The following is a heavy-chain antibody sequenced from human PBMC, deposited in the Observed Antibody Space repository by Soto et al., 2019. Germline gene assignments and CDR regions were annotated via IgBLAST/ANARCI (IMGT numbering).Heavy chain of an antibody. CDR1: GFTFSSYA. V-gene: IGHV3-30-3*01. D-gene: IGHD6-19*01. CDR3: ARDKQWLVRGVGYYFDY. CDR2: ISYDGSNK. Sequence: QVQLVESGGGVVQPGRSLRLSCAASGFTFSSYAMHWVRQAPGKRLEWVSVISYDGSNKYYADSVKGRFTISRDNSKNTLYLQRNSLRADDTAVYYCARDKQWLVRGVGYYFDYWGQGTLVTVSS. J-gene: IGHJ4*02.